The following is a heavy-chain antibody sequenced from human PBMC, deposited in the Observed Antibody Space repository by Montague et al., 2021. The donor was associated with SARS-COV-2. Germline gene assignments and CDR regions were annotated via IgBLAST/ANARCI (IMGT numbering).Heavy chain of an antibody. D-gene: IGHD2-21*02. CDR2: VYYSGNS. CDR1: GGSISRSY. CDR3: ARGVRRDPDIPEIFYSTSKIQVSMNLWSETAADTDFYCMGSANGRDPDAPLREDCKGIDP. V-gene: IGHV4-59*01. Sequence: SETLSLTCTVSGGSISRSYWAWIRQSPGKGLEWIGYVYYSGNSSYNSSLKSRVTISVDTSKNQFSLNLSSVTAADTAVYFCARGVRRDPDIPEIFYSTSKIQVSMNLWSETAADTDFYCMGSANGRDPDAPLREDCKGIDPWGQGTMVTVSS. J-gene: IGHJ5*02.